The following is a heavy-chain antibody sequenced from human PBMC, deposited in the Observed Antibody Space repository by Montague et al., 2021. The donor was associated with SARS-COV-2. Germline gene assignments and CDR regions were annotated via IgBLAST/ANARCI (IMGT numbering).Heavy chain of an antibody. CDR1: GDSISSRSYY. D-gene: IGHD4-23*01. Sequence: SETLSLTCTVAGDSISSRSYYWGWIRQPPGKGLEWIGSIDYSGXTXYXXXXKXRVTISVDTSKNQFSLKLSSVTAADTAVYYCARLRGDYGGTYDTFDIWGQGTMVTVSS. CDR2: IDYSGXT. J-gene: IGHJ3*02. CDR3: ARLRGDYGGTYDTFDI. V-gene: IGHV4-39*01.